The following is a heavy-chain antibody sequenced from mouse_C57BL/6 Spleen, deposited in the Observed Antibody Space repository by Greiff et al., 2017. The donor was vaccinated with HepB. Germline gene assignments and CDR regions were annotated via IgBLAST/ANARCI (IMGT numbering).Heavy chain of an antibody. CDR2: IWTGGGT. V-gene: IGHV2-9-1*01. Sequence: QVQLKESGPGLVAPSQSLSITCTVSGFSLTSYAISWVRQPPGKGLEWLGVIWTGGGTNYNSALKSRLSISKDNSKSQVFLKMNSRQTDDTARYYCAREATYYDYDEGYFDYWGQGTTLTVSS. CDR1: GFSLTSYA. D-gene: IGHD2-4*01. CDR3: AREATYYDYDEGYFDY. J-gene: IGHJ2*01.